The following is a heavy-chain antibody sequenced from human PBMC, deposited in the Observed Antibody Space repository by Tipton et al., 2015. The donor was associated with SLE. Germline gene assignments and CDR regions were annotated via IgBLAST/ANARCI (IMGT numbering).Heavy chain of an antibody. V-gene: IGHV4-59*01. Sequence: LRLSCTVSGGSISSYYWSWIRQPPGKGLEWIGYIYYSGSTNCNPSLKSRVTISVDTSKNQFSLKLSSVTAADTAVYYCARSGTARIAGAGPAFDIWGQGTMVTVSS. J-gene: IGHJ3*02. CDR3: ARSGTARIAGAGPAFDI. CDR1: GGSISSYY. CDR2: IYYSGST. D-gene: IGHD6-19*01.